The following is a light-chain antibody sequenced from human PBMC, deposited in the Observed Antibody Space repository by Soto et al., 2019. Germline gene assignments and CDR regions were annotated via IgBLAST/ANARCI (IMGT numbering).Light chain of an antibody. CDR3: AAWDGSLNGYV. CDR2: SNN. CDR1: SSNIGSNT. Sequence: QSVLTQPPSASGTPGQRVTISCSGSSSNIGSNTVNWYQQLPGTAPKLLIYSNNQRPSGVPERFSGSKSGTSASLAISGLQSEDEADYYCAAWDGSLNGYVFGTGTKVTVL. J-gene: IGLJ1*01. V-gene: IGLV1-44*01.